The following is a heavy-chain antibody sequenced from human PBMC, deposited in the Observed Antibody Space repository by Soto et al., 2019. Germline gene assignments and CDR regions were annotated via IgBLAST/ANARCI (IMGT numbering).Heavy chain of an antibody. J-gene: IGHJ4*02. CDR2: IIPILGIA. D-gene: IGHD5-18*01. CDR1: GGTFSSYT. Sequence: QVQLVQSGAEVKKPGSSVKVSCKASGGTFSSYTISWVRQAPGQGLEWMGRIIPILGIANYAQKFQGRVTITADKSTSTAYMELSSLRSEDTAVYYCARASGYSYGLSYFDYWGQGTLVTVSS. V-gene: IGHV1-69*02. CDR3: ARASGYSYGLSYFDY.